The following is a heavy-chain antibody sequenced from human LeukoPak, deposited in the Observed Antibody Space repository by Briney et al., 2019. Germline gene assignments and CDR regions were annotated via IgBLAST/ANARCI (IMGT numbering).Heavy chain of an antibody. V-gene: IGHV3-30-3*01. D-gene: IGHD5-18*01. J-gene: IGHJ4*02. CDR3: ARDLGYSYGDRTGY. CDR1: GFTFSSYA. Sequence: GRSLRLSCAASGFTFSSYAMHWVRQAPGKGLEWVAVISYDGSNKYYAGSVKGRFTISRDNSKNTLYLQMNSLRAEDTAVYYCARDLGYSYGDRTGYWGQGTLVTVSS. CDR2: ISYDGSNK.